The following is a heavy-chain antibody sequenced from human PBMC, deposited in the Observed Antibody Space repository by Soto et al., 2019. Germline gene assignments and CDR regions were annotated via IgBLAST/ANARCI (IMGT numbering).Heavy chain of an antibody. CDR2: FDPEDGET. V-gene: IGHV1-24*01. Sequence: GASVKVSCKVSGYTLTDLSMHWGRQAPGKGLEWMGGFDPEDGETIYAQKFQGRVTMTEDTSTDTAYMELSSLRSEDTAVYYCATVDWDGSLRDYWGQGTLVTVSS. D-gene: IGHD1-1*01. CDR3: ATVDWDGSLRDY. CDR1: GYTLTDLS. J-gene: IGHJ4*02.